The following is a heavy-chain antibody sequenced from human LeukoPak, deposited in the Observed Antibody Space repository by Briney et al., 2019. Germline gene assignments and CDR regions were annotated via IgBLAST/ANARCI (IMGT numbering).Heavy chain of an antibody. CDR2: FDPEDGET. J-gene: IGHJ4*02. Sequence: PGASVKVSCKASGYTFTSYYMHWVRQAPGKGLEWMGGFDPEDGETIYAQKFRGRVTMTEDTSSGTAYMELSSLRSEDTAIYHCVANSPYNWKAHDYWGQGTLVTVSS. V-gene: IGHV1-24*01. D-gene: IGHD1-1*01. CDR3: VANSPYNWKAHDY. CDR1: GYTFTSYY.